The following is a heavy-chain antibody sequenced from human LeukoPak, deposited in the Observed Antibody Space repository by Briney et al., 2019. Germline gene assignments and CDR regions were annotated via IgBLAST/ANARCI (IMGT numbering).Heavy chain of an antibody. CDR2: ISYDGSNK. D-gene: IGHD1-26*01. J-gene: IGHJ4*02. Sequence: GGSLRLSCAASGFTFSSYGMHWVRQAPGKGLEWVAVISYDGSNKYYADSVKGRFTISRDNSKNMLYLQMNSLRAEDTAVYYCAKGGSLYFDYWGQGTLVTVSS. CDR3: AKGGSLYFDY. V-gene: IGHV3-30*18. CDR1: GFTFSSYG.